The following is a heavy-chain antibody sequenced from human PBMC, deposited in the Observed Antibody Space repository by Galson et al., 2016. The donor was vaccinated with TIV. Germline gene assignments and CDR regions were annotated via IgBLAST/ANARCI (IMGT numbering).Heavy chain of an antibody. CDR1: GYSFSRHA. CDR2: INTNTGNP. Sequence: SVKVSCKASGYSFSRHALNWVRQAPGQGLKWMGWINTNTGNPMYAQGFTGRFVFSLDTSVSTAYLQISSLKAEDTAVYYCARDRYCSSVSCSFDNNWFDPWGQGTLVTVSS. CDR3: ARDRYCSSVSCSFDNNWFDP. V-gene: IGHV7-4-1*02. D-gene: IGHD2-2*01. J-gene: IGHJ5*02.